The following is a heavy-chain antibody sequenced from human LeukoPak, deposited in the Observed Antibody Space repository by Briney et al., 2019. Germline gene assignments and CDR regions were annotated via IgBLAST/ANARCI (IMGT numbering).Heavy chain of an antibody. J-gene: IGHJ4*02. CDR1: GHSINTDYY. D-gene: IGHD2-8*01. V-gene: IGHV4-38-2*02. Sequence: SETLSLTCTVSGHSINTDYYWAWVRQPPGKGLEWIGSIYHGGSTYYGPALKSRVTISVDTSKNQFSLKLSSVTAADTAVYYCASRDCTNGVCSDYWGQGTLVTVSS. CDR3: ASRDCTNGVCSDY. CDR2: IYHGGST.